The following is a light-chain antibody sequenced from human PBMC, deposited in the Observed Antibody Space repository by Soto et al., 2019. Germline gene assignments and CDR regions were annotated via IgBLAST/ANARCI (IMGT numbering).Light chain of an antibody. Sequence: DVHMTQSPSTLSASVGDRVTITCRASESIATWLAWYQQKPGKAPKLLIYDASRLESGVPSGFSGGGSGTEFTITISGLQPDDFATYDCHQYNSYFGQGTRLEI. V-gene: IGKV1-5*01. CDR3: HQYNSY. CDR2: DAS. J-gene: IGKJ2*01. CDR1: ESIATW.